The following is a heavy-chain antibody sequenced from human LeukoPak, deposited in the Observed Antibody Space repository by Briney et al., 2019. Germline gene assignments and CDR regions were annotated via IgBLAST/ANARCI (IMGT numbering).Heavy chain of an antibody. J-gene: IGHJ4*02. D-gene: IGHD3-22*01. CDR2: IYYSGST. CDR1: GGSISSSSYY. Sequence: NSSETLSLTCTVSGGSISSSSYYWGWIRQPPGKGLEWIGSIYYSGSTYYDPSLKSRVTISVDTSKNQFSLKLSSMTAANTAVYYCARGEYYYDSSGYGYYFDYWGQGTLVTVSS. CDR3: ARGEYYYDSSGYGYYFDY. V-gene: IGHV4-39*07.